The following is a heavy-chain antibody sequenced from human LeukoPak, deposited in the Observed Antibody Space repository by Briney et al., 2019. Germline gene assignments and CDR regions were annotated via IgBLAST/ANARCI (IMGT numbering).Heavy chain of an antibody. D-gene: IGHD6-13*01. V-gene: IGHV3-30-3*01. CDR2: ISYDGSNK. Sequence: GRSLRLSCAASGFTFSSYAMHWVRQAPGKGLEWVAVISYDGSNKYYADSVKGRFTISRDNSKNTLYLQMNSLRAEDTAVYYCARCSPLYSSSLPGYWGQGTLVTVSS. CDR3: ARCSPLYSSSLPGY. CDR1: GFTFSSYA. J-gene: IGHJ4*02.